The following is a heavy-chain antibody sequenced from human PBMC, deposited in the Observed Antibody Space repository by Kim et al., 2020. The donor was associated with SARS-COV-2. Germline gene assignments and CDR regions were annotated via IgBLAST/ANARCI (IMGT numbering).Heavy chain of an antibody. Sequence: GGSLRLSCAASGFTFSSYAMSWVRQAPGKGLEWVSAISGSGGSTYYADSVKGRFTISRDNSKNTLYLQMNSLRAEDTAVYYCAKVEGYCSSTSCYGEGDEALYYYYYYGMDVWGQGTTVTVSS. V-gene: IGHV3-23*01. CDR2: ISGSGGST. J-gene: IGHJ6*02. CDR1: GFTFSSYA. CDR3: AKVEGYCSSTSCYGEGDEALYYYYYYGMDV. D-gene: IGHD2-2*01.